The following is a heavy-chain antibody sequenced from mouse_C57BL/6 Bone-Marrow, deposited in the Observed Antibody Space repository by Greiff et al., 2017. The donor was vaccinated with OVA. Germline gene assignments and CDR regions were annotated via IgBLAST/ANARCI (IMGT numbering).Heavy chain of an antibody. J-gene: IGHJ3*01. D-gene: IGHD2-1*01. CDR3: AGYYGNAWFAY. Sequence: QVQLQQSGPELVKPGASVKLSCTASGYTFTSYDINWVKQRPGQGLEWIGWIYPRDGSTKYNEKFKGKATLTVDTSSSTAYMELHSLTSEDSAVYFCAGYYGNAWFAYWGQGTLVTVSA. CDR2: IYPRDGST. V-gene: IGHV1-85*01. CDR1: GYTFTSYD.